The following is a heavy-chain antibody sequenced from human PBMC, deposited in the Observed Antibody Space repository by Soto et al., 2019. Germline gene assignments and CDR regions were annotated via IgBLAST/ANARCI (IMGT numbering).Heavy chain of an antibody. J-gene: IGHJ4*02. CDR3: ARGLWFGY. V-gene: IGHV4-34*01. Sequence: QVQLQQWGAGLLKPSETLSLTCAVYGGSFSGYYWSWIRQPPGQGLEWIGEINHSGSTNYNPSLKSRVTISVDTSKNQFSLKLSSVTAADTAVYYCARGLWFGYWGQGTLVTVSS. CDR2: INHSGST. D-gene: IGHD3-10*01. CDR1: GGSFSGYY.